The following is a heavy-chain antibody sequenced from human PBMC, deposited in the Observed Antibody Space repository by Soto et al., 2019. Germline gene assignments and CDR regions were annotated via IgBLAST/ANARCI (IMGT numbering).Heavy chain of an antibody. CDR3: AKALPGELLPTCFDP. CDR1: GFTFSSYA. J-gene: IGHJ5*02. D-gene: IGHD1-26*01. V-gene: IGHV3-23*01. CDR2: ISGSGSST. Sequence: EVQLLESGGGLVQPGGSLRLSCAASGFTFSSYAMIWVRQAPGKGLEWVSVISGSGSSTYYVDSVKGRFTISRDNSKNTLYLQMSSLRVEDTALYYCAKALPGELLPTCFDPWGQGTLVTVSS.